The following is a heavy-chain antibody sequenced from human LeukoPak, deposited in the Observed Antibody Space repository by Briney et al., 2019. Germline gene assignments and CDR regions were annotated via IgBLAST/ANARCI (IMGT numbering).Heavy chain of an antibody. V-gene: IGHV4-59*08. CDR2: MYYSGST. Sequence: SETLSLTCTVSGGSMRSYYWSWIRQPPGKGLEWIGYMYYSGSTNYNPSLKSRVTISVDTSKNQFSLNLSSVTAADTAVYYCARAGTNLGDYDYWGQGTLVTVSS. CDR3: ARAGTNLGDYDY. CDR1: GGSMRSYY. J-gene: IGHJ4*02. D-gene: IGHD4-17*01.